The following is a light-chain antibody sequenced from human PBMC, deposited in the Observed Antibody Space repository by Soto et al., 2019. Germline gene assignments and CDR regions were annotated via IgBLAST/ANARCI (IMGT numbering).Light chain of an antibody. CDR1: SSNIGSNY. V-gene: IGLV1-47*01. Sequence: QSVLTQPPSASGTPGQRVTISCSGSSSNIGSNYVYWYQQLPGTAPKLLIYRNNQRPSGVPDRFSGSKSGTSASLAISGLRSEDEADYYCAAWDDSLSGLVVFGGGPKLTVL. CDR3: AAWDDSLSGLVV. J-gene: IGLJ2*01. CDR2: RNN.